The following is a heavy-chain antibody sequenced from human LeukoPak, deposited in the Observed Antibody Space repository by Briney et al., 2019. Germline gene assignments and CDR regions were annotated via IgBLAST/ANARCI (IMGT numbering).Heavy chain of an antibody. V-gene: IGHV3-64*01. J-gene: IGHJ2*01. D-gene: IGHD2-21*02. CDR3: AGGGQLVTHWYFGL. CDR2: ISSNGNIT. CDR1: GFTFSSYA. Sequence: GGSLRLSCAASGFTFSSYAMHWVCQAPGKGLEYVSAISSNGNITYYANSLKGRFTVSRGNSKNTLSLQMGSLRPEDMAVYYCAGGGQLVTHWYFGLWGRGTLVTVSS.